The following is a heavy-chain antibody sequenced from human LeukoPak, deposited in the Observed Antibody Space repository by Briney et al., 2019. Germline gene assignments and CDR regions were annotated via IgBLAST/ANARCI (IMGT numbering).Heavy chain of an antibody. D-gene: IGHD6-19*01. CDR3: ARLGGSGWSLDF. J-gene: IGHJ4*02. CDR2: ISSSSSYT. V-gene: IGHV3-11*06. Sequence: GGSLRLSCAASVFTFSDYYMSWIRQAPGKGLEWVSYISSSSSYTNHADSVKGRFTISRDNAKNSLFPQMNSLRAEDTAVYYCARLGGSGWSLDFWGQGTLVTVSS. CDR1: VFTFSDYY.